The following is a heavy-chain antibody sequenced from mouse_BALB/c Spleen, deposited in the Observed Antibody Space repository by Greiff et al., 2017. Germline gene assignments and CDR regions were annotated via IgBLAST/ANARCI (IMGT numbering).Heavy chain of an antibody. Sequence: EVKLVESGPGLVKPSQSLSLTCTVTGYSITSDYAWNWIRQFPGNKLEWMGYISYSGSTSYNPSLKSRISITRDTSKNQFFLQLNSVTTEDTATYYCAKSSSYVDYWGQGTTLTVSS. J-gene: IGHJ2*01. D-gene: IGHD1-1*01. CDR3: AKSSSYVDY. CDR2: ISYSGST. CDR1: GYSITSDYA. V-gene: IGHV3-2*02.